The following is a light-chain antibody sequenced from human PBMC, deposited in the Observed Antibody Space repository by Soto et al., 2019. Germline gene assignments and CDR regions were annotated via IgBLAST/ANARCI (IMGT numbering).Light chain of an antibody. J-gene: IGKJ2*01. CDR3: QQRSNWPPA. Sequence: EIVLTQSPATLSLSPGDRATLSCRASQSVSSYLAWYQQKPGQAPRLLIYDASNRATGIPARFSCSGSGTDFTLTISSLEPEDFAVYYCQQRSNWPPAFGQGTKLEIK. V-gene: IGKV3-11*01. CDR1: QSVSSY. CDR2: DAS.